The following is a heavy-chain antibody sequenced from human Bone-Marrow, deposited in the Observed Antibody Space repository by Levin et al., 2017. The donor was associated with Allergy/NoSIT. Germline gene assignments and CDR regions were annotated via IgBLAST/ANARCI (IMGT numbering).Heavy chain of an antibody. CDR3: ARDVSGLWLLSGWFDA. CDR2: ISWNRNVI. J-gene: IGHJ5*02. CDR1: GFIFDDYA. V-gene: IGHV3-9*01. D-gene: IGHD5-18*01. Sequence: GGSLRLSCEASGFIFDDYAMHWVRQAPGKGLEWVSGISWNRNVIGYAESVKGRFTVSRDNAKNTLYLQMNSLRGEDTALYYCARDVSGLWLLSGWFDAWGQGTLVTVSS.